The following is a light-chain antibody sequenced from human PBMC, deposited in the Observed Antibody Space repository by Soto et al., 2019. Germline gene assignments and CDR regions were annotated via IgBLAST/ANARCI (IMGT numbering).Light chain of an antibody. CDR2: DVN. J-gene: IGLJ1*01. CDR1: SSDVGASNY. V-gene: IGLV2-14*01. Sequence: QSALTQPASVSGSPGQSITISCTGTSSDVGASNYVSWYQQHPAKAPKLIISDVNYRTSGVSNRFSGSKSGNTASLTISGLQVEDEADYYCSSYTSSSTYVFGTGTKLTVL. CDR3: SSYTSSSTYV.